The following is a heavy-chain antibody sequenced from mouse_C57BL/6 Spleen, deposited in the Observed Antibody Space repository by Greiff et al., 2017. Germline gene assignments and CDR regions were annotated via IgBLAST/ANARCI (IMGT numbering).Heavy chain of an antibody. D-gene: IGHD1-1*01. CDR3: ARTGNYYGSYYYAMDY. CDR2: ISSGSSTI. CDR1: GFTFSDYG. Sequence: EVQVVESGGGLVKPGGSLKLSCAASGFTFSDYGMHWVRQAPEKGLEWVAYISSGSSTIYYADTVKGRFTISRDNAKNTLFLQMTSLRSEDTAMYYCARTGNYYGSYYYAMDYWGQGTSVTVSS. J-gene: IGHJ4*01. V-gene: IGHV5-17*01.